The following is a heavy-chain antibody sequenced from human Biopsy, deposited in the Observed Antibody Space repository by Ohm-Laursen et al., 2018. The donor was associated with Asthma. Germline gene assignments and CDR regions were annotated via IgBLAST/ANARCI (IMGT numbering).Heavy chain of an antibody. CDR1: GFTFSSSA. CDR2: ISGSGGST. Sequence: SLRLSCAASGFTFSSSAMSWVRPAHGQGLEWVSAISGSGGSTYYADSVKGRFTISRDNSKNTLYLQMNSLRAEDTAVYYCAKDRDYDILTGPPGFDYWGQGTLVTVSS. V-gene: IGHV3-23*01. D-gene: IGHD3-9*01. J-gene: IGHJ4*02. CDR3: AKDRDYDILTGPPGFDY.